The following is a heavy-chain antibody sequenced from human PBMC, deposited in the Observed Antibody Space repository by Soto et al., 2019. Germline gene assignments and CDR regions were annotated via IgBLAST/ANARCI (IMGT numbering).Heavy chain of an antibody. CDR1: GYVFSSSF. Sequence: QVQLVQSGAEVKKPGASVKVSCKASGYVFSSSFVHWVRQAPGQGLEWMAMINPTIGSTSYAHNFQGRIAVTRDTSTATVYLDLSSLRSADTAIYYCAREVNTVIMPGDTDDYSGLDVWGQGTTVIVSS. CDR3: AREVNTVIMPGDTDDYSGLDV. CDR2: INPTIGST. J-gene: IGHJ6*02. V-gene: IGHV1-46*01. D-gene: IGHD2-21*02.